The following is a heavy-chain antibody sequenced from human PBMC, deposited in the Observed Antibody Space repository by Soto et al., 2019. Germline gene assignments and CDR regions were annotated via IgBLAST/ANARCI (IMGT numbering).Heavy chain of an antibody. CDR3: ARYIVVVPAAQYYFDY. V-gene: IGHV4-39*07. J-gene: IGHJ4*02. D-gene: IGHD2-2*01. Sequence: SETLSLTCTVSGGSISSSSYYWGWIRQPPGKGLEWIGSIYYSGSTYYNPSLKSRVTISVDTSKNQSSLKLSSVTAADTAVYYCARYIVVVPAAQYYFDYWGQGTLVTVSS. CDR2: IYYSGST. CDR1: GGSISSSSYY.